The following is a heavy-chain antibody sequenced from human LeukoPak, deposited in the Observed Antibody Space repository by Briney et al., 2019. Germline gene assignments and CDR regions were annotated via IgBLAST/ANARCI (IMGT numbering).Heavy chain of an antibody. J-gene: IGHJ4*02. D-gene: IGHD2-2*01. CDR3: AGGDELLSAVFDY. CDR1: GGSISSYY. Sequence: PSETLSLTCTVSGGSISSYYWGWIRQPAGKGLEWIGRIYTSGSTNYNPSLKSRVTMSVDTSKNQFSLKLSSVTAADTAVYYCAGGDELLSAVFDYWGQGTLVTVSS. CDR2: IYTSGST. V-gene: IGHV4-4*07.